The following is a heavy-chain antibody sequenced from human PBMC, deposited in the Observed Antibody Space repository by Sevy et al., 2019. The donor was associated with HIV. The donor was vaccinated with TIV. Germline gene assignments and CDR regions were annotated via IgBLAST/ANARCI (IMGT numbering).Heavy chain of an antibody. J-gene: IGHJ3*02. V-gene: IGHV3-74*01. D-gene: IGHD6-19*01. Sequence: GGSLRLSCAASGFSFSRFWMHWVRQAPGKGLVWVSRINSDETSTSYADSVKGRFTISRDNARHTLFLQMNSLTVEDTAVYYCARRDGCTRRAFDMWGQGTMVTVSS. CDR1: GFSFSRFW. CDR2: INSDETST. CDR3: ARRDGCTRRAFDM.